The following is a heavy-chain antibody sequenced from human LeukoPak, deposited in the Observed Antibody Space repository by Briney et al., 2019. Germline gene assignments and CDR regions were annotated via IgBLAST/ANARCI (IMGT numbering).Heavy chain of an antibody. V-gene: IGHV3-23*01. CDR1: GFTFSSYA. CDR2: ITGSGGST. D-gene: IGHD3-16*02. Sequence: GGSLRLSCAASGFTFSSYAMNWVRPAPGKGLEWVSTITGSGGSTYYTDSVKGRFTISRDNSKNTLYLQMNSLRPEDTAVYYCAKGGLGESSLNNFDYWGQGTLVTVSS. J-gene: IGHJ4*02. CDR3: AKGGLGESSLNNFDY.